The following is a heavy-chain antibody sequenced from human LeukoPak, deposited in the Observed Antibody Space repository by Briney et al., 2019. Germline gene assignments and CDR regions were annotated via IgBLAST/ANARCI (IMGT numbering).Heavy chain of an antibody. CDR1: GGSISSYY. Sequence: PSETLSLTCTVSGGSISSYYWSWIRQPPGKGLEWIGYIYYSGSTNYNPSLKSRVTISVDTSKNQLSLKLSSVTAADTAVYYCARGHDYGDYSTQLAFDIWGQGTMVTVSS. D-gene: IGHD4-17*01. CDR3: ARGHDYGDYSTQLAFDI. J-gene: IGHJ3*02. CDR2: IYYSGST. V-gene: IGHV4-59*08.